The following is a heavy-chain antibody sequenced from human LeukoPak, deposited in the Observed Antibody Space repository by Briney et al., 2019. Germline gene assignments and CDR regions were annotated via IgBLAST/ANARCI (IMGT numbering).Heavy chain of an antibody. CDR1: GFTFSDYY. J-gene: IGHJ4*02. CDR3: ARDNSDLDY. Sequence: GGSLRLSCAASGFTFSDYYMSWIRQAPGKGLEWVSYISSSGSTIYYADSVKGRFTISRDNAKNSLYLQMNRLRADEDTAVYYCARDNSDLDYWGQGTLVTVSS. D-gene: IGHD2-21*02. V-gene: IGHV3-11*04. CDR2: ISSSGSTI.